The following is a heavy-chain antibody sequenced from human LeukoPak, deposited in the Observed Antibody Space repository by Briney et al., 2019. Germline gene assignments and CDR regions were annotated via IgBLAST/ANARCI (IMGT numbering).Heavy chain of an antibody. V-gene: IGHV4-59*01. CDR1: GGSISSYY. CDR3: ARQPLSTGTPDY. Sequence: SETLSLTCTVSGGSISSYYWSWIRQPPGKGLEWIGYIYYSGSTNYNPSLKSRVTISVDTSKNQFSLKLSSVTAADTAVYYCARQPLSTGTPDYWGQGTLVTVSS. CDR2: IYYSGST. J-gene: IGHJ4*02. D-gene: IGHD2-8*02.